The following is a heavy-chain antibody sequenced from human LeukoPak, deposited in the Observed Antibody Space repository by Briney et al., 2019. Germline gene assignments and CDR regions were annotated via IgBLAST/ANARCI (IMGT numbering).Heavy chain of an antibody. V-gene: IGHV3-30-3*01. CDR3: AREDPGSYYKLDY. D-gene: IGHD3-10*01. J-gene: IGHJ4*02. Sequence: GRSLRLSCAASGFTFSSYAMHWVRQAPGKGLEWLAVISYDGSDKYYADSVEGRFTISRETSKNTLYLQMNSLRVEDTAVYHCAREDPGSYYKLDYWGQGTLVTVSS. CDR1: GFTFSSYA. CDR2: ISYDGSDK.